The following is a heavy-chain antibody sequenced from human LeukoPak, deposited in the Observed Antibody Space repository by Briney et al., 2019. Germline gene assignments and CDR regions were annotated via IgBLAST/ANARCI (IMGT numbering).Heavy chain of an antibody. V-gene: IGHV1-8*03. CDR3: ARERKTRGSFDY. Sequence: GASVKVSCKASGYTFTSYDINWVRQATGQGLEWMGWMNPNSGNTGYAQKFQGRVTITRNTSISTAYMELSSLRSDDTAVFYCARERKTRGSFDYWGQGTLVTVAS. CDR2: MNPNSGNT. D-gene: IGHD3-10*01. CDR1: GYTFTSYD. J-gene: IGHJ4*02.